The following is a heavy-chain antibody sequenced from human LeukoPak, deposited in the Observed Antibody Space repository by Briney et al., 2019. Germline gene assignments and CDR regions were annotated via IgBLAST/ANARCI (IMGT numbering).Heavy chain of an antibody. D-gene: IGHD6-13*01. CDR2: IDYSGST. Sequence: PSETLSHTCTVSGGSISSYYRSWIRQPPGKGLEWIGYIDYSGSTHYNPSHKSRDAMSVDTSKNQFFLKLSSVTAADTAVYYCAKHGGSWTFDSWVQGTLVTVSS. V-gene: IGHV4-59*08. J-gene: IGHJ4*02. CDR3: AKHGGSWTFDS. CDR1: GGSISSYY.